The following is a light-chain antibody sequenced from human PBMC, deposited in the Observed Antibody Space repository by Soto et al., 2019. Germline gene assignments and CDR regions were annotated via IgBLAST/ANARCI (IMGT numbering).Light chain of an antibody. Sequence: EIVLTQSPGTLSLSPGERATLSCRASETADSSHLDWYQQRPGQAPRLLIYGASIKATGIPDRFSGSGSYTDFALTISRLEPEDSAVYYCQHYGYSPKFAFGPGTKVEIK. CDR1: ETADSSH. J-gene: IGKJ3*01. CDR3: QHYGYSPKFA. CDR2: GAS. V-gene: IGKV3-20*01.